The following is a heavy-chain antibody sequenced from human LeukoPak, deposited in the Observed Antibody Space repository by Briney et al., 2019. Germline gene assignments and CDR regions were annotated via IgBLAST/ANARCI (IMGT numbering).Heavy chain of an antibody. CDR3: ARDLDYDSSGYYLVLPT. D-gene: IGHD3-22*01. CDR1: GGSISSYY. J-gene: IGHJ5*02. CDR2: IYTSGST. V-gene: IGHV4-4*07. Sequence: PSETLSLTWTVSGGSISSYYWSWIRQPAGKGLEWIGRIYTSGSTNYNPSLKSRVTMSVDTSKNQFSLKLSSVTAADTAVYYCARDLDYDSSGYYLVLPTWGQGTLVTVSA.